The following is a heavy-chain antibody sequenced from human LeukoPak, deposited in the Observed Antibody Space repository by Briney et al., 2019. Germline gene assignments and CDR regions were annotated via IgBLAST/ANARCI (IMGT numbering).Heavy chain of an antibody. D-gene: IGHD3-22*01. J-gene: IGHJ5*02. Sequence: GASLKVSCKASGGTFSSYAISWVRQAPGQGLEWMGRIIPILGIANYAQKFQGRVTITSDKSTSTAYMELRSLRSEDTAVYYCARDYDSSGYSRNWFDPWGQGTLVTVSS. V-gene: IGHV1-69*04. CDR2: IIPILGIA. CDR3: ARDYDSSGYSRNWFDP. CDR1: GGTFSSYA.